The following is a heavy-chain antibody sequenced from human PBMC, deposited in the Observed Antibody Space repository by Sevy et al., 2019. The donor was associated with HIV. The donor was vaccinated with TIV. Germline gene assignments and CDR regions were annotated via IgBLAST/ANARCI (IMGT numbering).Heavy chain of an antibody. J-gene: IGHJ3*02. CDR1: GFTFSNYD. D-gene: IGHD3-22*01. V-gene: IGHV3-13*01. CDR2: ITTTGNT. CDR3: ARESFYDSSGRDGFDI. Sequence: GGSLRLSCAASGFTFSNYDMHWVRQATGKGLEWVSLITTTGNTYYPGSVKGRFTISRENAKNHLYLQMNTLRAGATAVYYWARESFYDSSGRDGFDIWGQGTMVTVSS.